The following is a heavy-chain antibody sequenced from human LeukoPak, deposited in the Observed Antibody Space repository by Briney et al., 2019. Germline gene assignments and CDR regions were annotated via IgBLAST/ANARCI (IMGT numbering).Heavy chain of an antibody. CDR3: ATSGGNSLASDY. J-gene: IGHJ4*02. D-gene: IGHD4-23*01. Sequence: GGSLRLSCAASGFSFGTSGMHWVRQAPGKGLEWVAVVWYDGTNKHYADSVKGRFTISRDNSKNTLYLQMNSLRAEDTAVYYCATSGGNSLASDYWGQGTLVTVSS. CDR1: GFSFGTSG. V-gene: IGHV3-33*01. CDR2: VWYDGTNK.